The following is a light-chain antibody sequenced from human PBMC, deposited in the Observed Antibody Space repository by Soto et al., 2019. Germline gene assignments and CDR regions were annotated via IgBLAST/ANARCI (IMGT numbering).Light chain of an antibody. V-gene: IGLV1-40*01. CDR2: GNN. Sequence: QSVLTQPPSVSGAPGQRVTISCTGSSSNIGAGYDVHWYQQLPGTAPKLHIYGNNNRPSGVPDRFSGSKSGTSASLAITGLTAEDEADYYCLSYDSSLSGSRVFGGGTKLTVL. CDR3: LSYDSSLSGSRV. J-gene: IGLJ2*01. CDR1: SSNIGAGYD.